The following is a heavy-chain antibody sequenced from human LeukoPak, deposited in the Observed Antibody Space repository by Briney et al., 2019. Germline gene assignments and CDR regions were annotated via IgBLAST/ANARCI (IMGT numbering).Heavy chain of an antibody. Sequence: GGSLRLSCAASGFTFSSYAMSWVRQAPGKGLDWVSDISSGGGRTHYADSVKGRFTISRDTSKNTLYLQMNSLRAEDTAVYYCAKNFWGITHHDGPMDYWGQEILVTVSS. CDR3: AKNFWGITHHDGPMDY. J-gene: IGHJ4*02. CDR1: GFTFSSYA. V-gene: IGHV3-23*01. CDR2: ISSGGGRT. D-gene: IGHD3-16*01.